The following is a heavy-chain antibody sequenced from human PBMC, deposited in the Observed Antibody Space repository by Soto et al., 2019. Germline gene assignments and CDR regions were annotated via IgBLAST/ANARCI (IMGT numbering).Heavy chain of an antibody. CDR2: ISGSGGST. V-gene: IGHV3-23*01. CDR1: GFTFSSYG. J-gene: IGHJ6*03. Sequence: PGGSLRLSCAASGFTFSSYGMHWVRQAPGKGLEWVSAISGSGGSTYYADSVKGRFTISRDNSKNTLYLQMNSLRAEDTAVYYCAKEQQYYHSYYMDVWGKGTTVTVS. D-gene: IGHD6-13*01. CDR3: AKEQQYYHSYYMDV.